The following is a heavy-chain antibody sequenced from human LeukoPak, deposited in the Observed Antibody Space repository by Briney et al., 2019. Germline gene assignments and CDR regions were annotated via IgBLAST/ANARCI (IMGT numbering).Heavy chain of an antibody. V-gene: IGHV3-21*01. CDR3: ARELVAVSDTVGDF. CDR2: ISSSSNYI. CDR1: GFTFSIYS. J-gene: IGHJ4*02. D-gene: IGHD6-19*01. Sequence: GSLRPSCAASGFTFSIYSMNWVRQAPGKGLEWVSSISSSSNYINHADSVKGRFTISRDNAKNSLYLQMNSLRAEDTAVYYCARELVAVSDTVGDFWGQGTLVTVSS.